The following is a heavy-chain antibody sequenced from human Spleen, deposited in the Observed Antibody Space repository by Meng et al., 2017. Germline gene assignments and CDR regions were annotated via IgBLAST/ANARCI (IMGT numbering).Heavy chain of an antibody. CDR2: INPNSGGT. D-gene: IGHD2-21*01. CDR1: GYTFTDYY. CDR3: AIWLGILFTDAFDI. J-gene: IGHJ3*02. Sequence: ASVKVSCKTSGYTFTDYYIHWVRQAPGQGLEWMGWINPNSGGTNYAQKFQGRVTMTRDTSISTAYMELSRLRSDDTAVYYCAIWLGILFTDAFDIWGQGTMVTVSS. V-gene: IGHV1-2*02.